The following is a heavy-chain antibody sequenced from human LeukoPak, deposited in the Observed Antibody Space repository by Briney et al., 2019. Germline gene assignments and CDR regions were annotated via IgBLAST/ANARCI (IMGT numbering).Heavy chain of an antibody. CDR2: INPNSGGT. CDR3: TRGRREGIRGLSLGDY. CDR1: GYTFTDYY. Sequence: GASVKVSCKASGYTFTDYYMHWVRQAPGQGLEWMGWINPNSGGTYYAQQFQGRVTMTRDTSISTAYMELSGLRFDDTAVYYCTRGRREGIRGLSLGDYWGQGTLVTVSS. J-gene: IGHJ4*02. D-gene: IGHD3-16*01. V-gene: IGHV1-2*02.